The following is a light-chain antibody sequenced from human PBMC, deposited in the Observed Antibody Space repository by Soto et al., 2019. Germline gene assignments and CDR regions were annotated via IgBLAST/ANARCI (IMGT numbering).Light chain of an antibody. Sequence: DIQMTQSPSSLSASVGDRVTITCRASQSISSYLNWYQQKPGKAPKLLIYAASSLQSGVTSRFSGSGSGTDVTLTISSLQPEDFATYYCQQSYSTPQTFGQGTKLEIK. CDR2: AAS. CDR3: QQSYSTPQT. V-gene: IGKV1-39*01. J-gene: IGKJ2*01. CDR1: QSISSY.